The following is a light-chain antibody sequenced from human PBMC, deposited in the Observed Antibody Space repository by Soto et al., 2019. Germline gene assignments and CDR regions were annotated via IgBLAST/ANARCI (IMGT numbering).Light chain of an antibody. J-gene: IGKJ1*01. CDR1: QSVSTSY. Sequence: EIVLTQSPGTLSLSPGERATHSCRASQSVSTSYLAWYQQKPGQAPRLLIYGASSRATGIPDRFSGSGSGTDFTLTISRLEPEDFAVYYGQQYGRSPPTVGQGPKVEI. CDR3: QQYGRSPPT. V-gene: IGKV3-20*01. CDR2: GAS.